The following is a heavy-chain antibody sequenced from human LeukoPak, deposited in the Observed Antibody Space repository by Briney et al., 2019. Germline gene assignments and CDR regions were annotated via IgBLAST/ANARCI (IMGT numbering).Heavy chain of an antibody. J-gene: IGHJ4*02. V-gene: IGHV3-49*04. Sequence: QPGRSLRLSCTASGFTFGDYAMSWVRQAPGKGLEWVGFIRSKAYGGTTEYAASVKGRFTISRDDSKSIAYLQMNSLKTEDTAVYYCTRDRDVVVPAAIYYFDYWGQGTLVTVSS. CDR3: TRDRDVVVPAAIYYFDY. D-gene: IGHD2-2*01. CDR2: IRSKAYGGTT. CDR1: GFTFGDYA.